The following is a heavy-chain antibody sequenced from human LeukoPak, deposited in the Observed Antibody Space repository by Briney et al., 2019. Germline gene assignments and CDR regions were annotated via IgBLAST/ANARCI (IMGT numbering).Heavy chain of an antibody. CDR1: GGSISSGGYY. J-gene: IGHJ6*02. D-gene: IGHD6-13*01. CDR2: IYYSGST. CDR3: ARDLREFIAAAGYYYYYGMDV. Sequence: SETLSLTCTVSGGSISSGGYYWSWIRQHPGKGLEWIGYIYYSGSTYYNPSLKSRVTISVDTSKNQFSLKLSSVTAADTAVYYCARDLREFIAAAGYYYYYGMDVWGQGTTVTVSS. V-gene: IGHV4-31*03.